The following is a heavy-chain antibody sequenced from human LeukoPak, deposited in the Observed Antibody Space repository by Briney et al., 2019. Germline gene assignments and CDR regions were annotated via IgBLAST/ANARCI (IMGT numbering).Heavy chain of an antibody. CDR1: GSTFSSYA. J-gene: IGHJ4*02. Sequence: PGGSLRLSCAASGSTFSSYAMSWVRQAPGKGLEWVSGISGSGGSTYYADSVRGRFTISRDNSKNTLYLQMNTLRAEDTALYYCAKARYCSGGSCYNDYWGQGTLVTVSS. D-gene: IGHD2-15*01. CDR3: AKARYCSGGSCYNDY. V-gene: IGHV3-23*01. CDR2: ISGSGGST.